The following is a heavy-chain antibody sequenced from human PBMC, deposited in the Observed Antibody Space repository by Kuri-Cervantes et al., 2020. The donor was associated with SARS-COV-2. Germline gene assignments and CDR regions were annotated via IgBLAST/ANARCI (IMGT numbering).Heavy chain of an antibody. CDR3: AKDFGTYYDSSGYLKY. Sequence: SVKVSCKASGYTFTGYYMHWVRQAPGQGLEWMGRIIPIFGTANYAQKFQGRVTITADESTSTAYMELSSLRSEDTAVYYCAKDFGTYYDSSGYLKYWGQGTLVTVSS. J-gene: IGHJ1*01. CDR2: IIPIFGTA. D-gene: IGHD3-22*01. V-gene: IGHV1-69*13. CDR1: GYTFTGYY.